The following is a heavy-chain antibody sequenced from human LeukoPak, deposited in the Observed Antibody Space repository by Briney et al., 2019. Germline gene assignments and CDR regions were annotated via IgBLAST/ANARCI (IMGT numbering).Heavy chain of an antibody. CDR1: GFTFSSYS. V-gene: IGHV3-23*01. CDR3: AKGFSVRGRFDP. J-gene: IGHJ5*02. D-gene: IGHD2-15*01. Sequence: PGGSLRLSCAASGFTFSSYSMNWVRQPPGMGLEWVSGISVSGITVYADSVKGRLTISRDNSKNTLYLQMNNLRAEDTALYYCAKGFSVRGRFDPWGQGTQVTVSS. CDR2: ISVSGIT.